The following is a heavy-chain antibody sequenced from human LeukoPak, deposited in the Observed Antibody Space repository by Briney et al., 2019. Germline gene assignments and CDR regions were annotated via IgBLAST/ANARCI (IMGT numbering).Heavy chain of an antibody. Sequence: PSETLSLTCTVSGDSISTYYWSWIRQPPGKGLEWIGYISYSGSTNYNPSLKSRVTISMDTSKNQVSLKLTSVTAADTALYYCAREGAPIGYYEGWFDPWGQGTLVTVSS. CDR2: ISYSGST. CDR1: GDSISTYY. J-gene: IGHJ5*02. D-gene: IGHD3-3*01. V-gene: IGHV4-59*01. CDR3: AREGAPIGYYEGWFDP.